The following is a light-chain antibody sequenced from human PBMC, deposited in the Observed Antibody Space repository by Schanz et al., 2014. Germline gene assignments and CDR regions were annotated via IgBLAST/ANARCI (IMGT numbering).Light chain of an antibody. J-gene: IGLJ1*01. Sequence: QSVLTQPPSASGTPGQRVTISCSGSSSNIGSNTVDWYQQRPGTAPKLLIYNDNQRPSGVPDRFSGSKSGTSASLAISGLRSEDEADYYCQSYDISLSGYVFGTGTKLTVL. V-gene: IGLV1-47*02. CDR2: NDN. CDR1: SSNIGSNT. CDR3: QSYDISLSGYV.